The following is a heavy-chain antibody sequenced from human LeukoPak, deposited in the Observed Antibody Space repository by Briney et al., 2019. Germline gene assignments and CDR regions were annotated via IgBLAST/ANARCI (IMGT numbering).Heavy chain of an antibody. Sequence: GGSLRLSCAAPALIFEDYAIHWVRQAPGKGLEWVSLISGDGGSTFYADSVKGRFTISRDNSKNSLYLQMSSLRSEDTALYYCARESERSGWYDYWGQGTLVTVSS. CDR1: ALIFEDYA. J-gene: IGHJ4*02. D-gene: IGHD6-19*01. CDR2: ISGDGGST. CDR3: ARESERSGWYDY. V-gene: IGHV3-43*02.